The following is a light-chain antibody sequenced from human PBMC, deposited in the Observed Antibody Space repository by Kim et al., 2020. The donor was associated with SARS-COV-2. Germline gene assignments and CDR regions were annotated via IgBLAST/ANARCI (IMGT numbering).Light chain of an antibody. Sequence: ASGKRTWTLRSGHDDSAIAWHYVRPEKGTRHLIKVNGEGSHTKGYGVPAHFSGSSSGAERYLTNSRLQSENEAEYYCQTWGTGFWVFGGGTKLTVL. CDR1: SGHDDSA. CDR3: QTWGTGFWV. J-gene: IGLJ3*02. V-gene: IGLV4-69*01. CDR2: VNGEGSH.